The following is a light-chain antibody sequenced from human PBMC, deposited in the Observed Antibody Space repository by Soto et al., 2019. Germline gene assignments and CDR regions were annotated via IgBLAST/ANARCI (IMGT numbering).Light chain of an antibody. J-gene: IGKJ1*01. CDR1: QSVDIS. CDR2: GAS. CDR3: QQSRSWPRT. V-gene: IGKV3-15*01. Sequence: SEVALSVYREEREILSCRASQSVDISLAWYQQKPGQAPRLLIYGASTRATDMPGTFSGRGSGTELTLTIICLRPEDFAVDHCQQSRSWPRTFAQGTKVDIK.